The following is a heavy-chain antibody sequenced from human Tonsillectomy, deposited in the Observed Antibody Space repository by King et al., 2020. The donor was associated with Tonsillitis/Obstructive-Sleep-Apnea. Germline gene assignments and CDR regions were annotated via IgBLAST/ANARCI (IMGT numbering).Heavy chain of an antibody. CDR3: AKEEEVIAEYWFDP. D-gene: IGHD2/OR15-2a*01. J-gene: IGHJ5*02. Sequence: VQLVESGGGLVQPGGSLRLSCAASGFTFSNYAVSWIRQAPGKGLEWVSAISGSADRTFYADSVKGRFTISRDNSKKAVYLQMSSLRAEDTAVYYCAKEEEVIAEYWFDPWGQGTLVTVSS. V-gene: IGHV3-23*04. CDR1: GFTFSNYA. CDR2: ISGSADRT.